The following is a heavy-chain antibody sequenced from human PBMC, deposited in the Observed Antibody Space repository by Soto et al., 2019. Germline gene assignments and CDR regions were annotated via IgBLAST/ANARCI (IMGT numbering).Heavy chain of an antibody. CDR3: AKGPQPRYGMDV. V-gene: IGHV3-9*01. J-gene: IGHJ6*02. CDR1: GFTLDYCA. Sequence: PRGARRLSCSSSGFTLDYCAMQWVRQAPGKCLEWVSGSSWNSGSIGYADSGKVRFTISRDNAKNSLYLQMNSLRAEDTALYYCAKGPQPRYGMDVWGQGTTVTVSS. CDR2: SSWNSGSI.